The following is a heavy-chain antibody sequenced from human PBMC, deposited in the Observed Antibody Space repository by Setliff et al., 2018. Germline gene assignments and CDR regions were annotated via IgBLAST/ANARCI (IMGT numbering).Heavy chain of an antibody. CDR1: GYIFTSYG. J-gene: IGHJ6*03. CDR3: ARASRFGTIVYKGYYYMDV. V-gene: IGHV1-18*01. CDR2: ISSYNGKT. D-gene: IGHD3-10*01. Sequence: ASVKVSCKASGYIFTSYGISWVRQAPGQGLEWMGWISSYNGKTNYAQKLQGRVTMTTDTSTSTAYMELRSLRSDDTAVYYCARASRFGTIVYKGYYYMDVWGKGTTVTVSS.